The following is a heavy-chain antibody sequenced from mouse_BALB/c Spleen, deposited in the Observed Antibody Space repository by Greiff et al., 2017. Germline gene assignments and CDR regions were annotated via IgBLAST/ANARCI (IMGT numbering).Heavy chain of an antibody. Sequence: DVMLVESGGDLVKPGGSLKLSCAASGFTFSSYGMSWVRQTPDKRLEWVATISSGGSYTYYPDSVKGRFTISRDNAKNTLYLQMSSLKSEDTAMYYCARLMITTAMDYWGQGTSVTVSS. CDR3: ARLMITTAMDY. J-gene: IGHJ4*01. CDR2: ISSGGSYT. V-gene: IGHV5-6*02. CDR1: GFTFSSYG. D-gene: IGHD2-4*01.